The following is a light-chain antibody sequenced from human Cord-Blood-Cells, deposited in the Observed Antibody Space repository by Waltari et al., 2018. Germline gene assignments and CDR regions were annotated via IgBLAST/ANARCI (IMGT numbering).Light chain of an antibody. V-gene: IGLV3-27*01. CDR3: YSAADNNRV. Sequence: SYELTQPSSVSVSPGQTARITCSGDVLAKKYARWFQQKPGQSPVLVIYNDSERPSGIPGRFSGSSSGTTVTVTISGAQVEDEADYYCYSAADNNRVFGGGTKLTVL. CDR1: VLAKKY. CDR2: NDS. J-gene: IGLJ2*01.